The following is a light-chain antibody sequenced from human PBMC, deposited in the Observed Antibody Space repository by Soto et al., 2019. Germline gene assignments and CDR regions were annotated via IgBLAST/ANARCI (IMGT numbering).Light chain of an antibody. J-gene: IGLJ2*01. V-gene: IGLV4-60*02. Sequence: QPVVTQSSSASASLGSSVKLTCTLSSGHSTYIIAWHQQQPGKAPRYLMKLEGSGSYNKGSGIPDRFSGSSSGADRYLTISNLQFEDEADYYFETWDTNVVVFGGGTKLTVL. CDR3: ETWDTNVVV. CDR2: LEGSGSY. CDR1: SGHSTYI.